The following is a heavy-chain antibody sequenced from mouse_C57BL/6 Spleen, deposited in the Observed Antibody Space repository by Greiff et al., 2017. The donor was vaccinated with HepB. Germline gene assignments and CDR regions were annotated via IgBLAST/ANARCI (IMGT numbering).Heavy chain of an antibody. CDR2: IWSGGST. D-gene: IGHD1-1*01. CDR1: GFSLTSYG. V-gene: IGHV2-4*01. CDR3: AKNHGSSSYYAMDY. J-gene: IGHJ4*01. Sequence: VKLMESGPGLVQPSQSLSITCTVSGFSLTSYGVHWVRQPPGKGLEWLGVIWSGGSTDYNAAFISRLSISKDNSKSQVFFKMNSLQADDTAIYYCAKNHGSSSYYAMDYWGQGTSVTVSS.